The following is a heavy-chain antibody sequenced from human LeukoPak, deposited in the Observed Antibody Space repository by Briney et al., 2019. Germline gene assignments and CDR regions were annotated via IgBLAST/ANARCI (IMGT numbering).Heavy chain of an antibody. J-gene: IGHJ3*02. V-gene: IGHV3-23*01. CDR1: GFTFSSYA. Sequence: PGGSLRLSCAASGFTFSSYAMSWVRQAPGKGLEWVSATSGSGGSTYYADSVKGRFTISRDNSKNTLYLQMNSLRAEDTAVYYCARARDILTDAFDIWGQGTMVTVSS. D-gene: IGHD3-9*01. CDR3: ARARDILTDAFDI. CDR2: TSGSGGST.